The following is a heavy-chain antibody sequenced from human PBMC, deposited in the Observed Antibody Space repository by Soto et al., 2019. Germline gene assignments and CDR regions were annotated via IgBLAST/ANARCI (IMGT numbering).Heavy chain of an antibody. J-gene: IGHJ6*02. CDR1: GYTFTSSD. V-gene: IGHV1-8*01. D-gene: IGHD5-12*01. CDR2: MIPNSGNT. Sequence: QVQLVQYGAEVKKPGASVKVSCKASGYTFTSSDINWVRQSTGQGLEWMGGMIPNSGNTGYAQKFQGRVTMTMTTSISTAYMELSSLRSEDTAVYYCARGKDGYKYAYYDGMDVWGQGTPVTVSS. CDR3: ARGKDGYKYAYYDGMDV.